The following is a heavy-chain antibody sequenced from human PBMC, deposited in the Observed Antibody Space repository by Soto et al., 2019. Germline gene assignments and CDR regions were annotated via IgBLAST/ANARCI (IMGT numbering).Heavy chain of an antibody. CDR1: GFTFSGSA. Sequence: GGSLRLSCAASGFTFSGSAMHWVRQASGKGLEWVGRIRSKANSYATAYAASVKGRFTISRDDSKNTAYLQMNSLKTEDTAVYYCTTHVDTAMVGGFSGYWGQGTLVTVSS. CDR3: TTHVDTAMVGGFSGY. J-gene: IGHJ4*02. D-gene: IGHD5-18*01. CDR2: IRSKANSYAT. V-gene: IGHV3-73*01.